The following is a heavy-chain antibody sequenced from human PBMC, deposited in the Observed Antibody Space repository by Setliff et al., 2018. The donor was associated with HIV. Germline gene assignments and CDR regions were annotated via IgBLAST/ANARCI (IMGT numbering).Heavy chain of an antibody. J-gene: IGHJ6*02. CDR3: ARTRKSYPPAYGLDV. V-gene: IGHV1-18*01. CDR2: ISAYNGKT. D-gene: IGHD6-6*01. CDR1: GYAFSDYG. Sequence: ASVKVSCKASGYAFSDYGISWVRQAPGQGLEWMGWISAYNGKTNSAQKVQGRVTMTTDTSTSTAYMELGSLISDDTAVYYCARTRKSYPPAYGLDVWGQGTTVTVSS.